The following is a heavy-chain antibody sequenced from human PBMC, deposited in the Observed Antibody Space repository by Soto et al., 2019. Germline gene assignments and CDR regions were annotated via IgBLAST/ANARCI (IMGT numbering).Heavy chain of an antibody. D-gene: IGHD6-19*01. Sequence: QVQLVQSGAEVKKPGASVKVSCKASGYTFTSYGISWVRQAPGQGLEWMGWISAYNGNTNYAQKLQGRVTMTTDTSTSKAYMELRSLRSDDTAVYYCARDSNSSGWYYYYGMDVWGQGTTVTVSS. CDR1: GYTFTSYG. V-gene: IGHV1-18*01. CDR3: ARDSNSSGWYYYYGMDV. CDR2: ISAYNGNT. J-gene: IGHJ6*02.